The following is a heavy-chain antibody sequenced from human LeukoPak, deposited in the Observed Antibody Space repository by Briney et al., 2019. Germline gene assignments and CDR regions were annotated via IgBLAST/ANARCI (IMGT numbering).Heavy chain of an antibody. CDR3: ARDRGYYDSSGYYRSDGMDV. CDR1: GFTFSSYA. D-gene: IGHD3-22*01. Sequence: GGSLRLSCAASGFTFSSYAMSWVRQAPGKGLEWVSAISGSGGSTYYADSVKGRFTISRDNSKNTLYLQMNSLRAEDTAVYYCARDRGYYDSSGYYRSDGMDVWGQGTTVTVSS. J-gene: IGHJ6*02. V-gene: IGHV3-23*01. CDR2: ISGSGGST.